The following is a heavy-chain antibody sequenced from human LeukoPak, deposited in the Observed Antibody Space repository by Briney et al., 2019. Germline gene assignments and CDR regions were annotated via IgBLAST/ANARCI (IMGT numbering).Heavy chain of an antibody. CDR2: IYYSGST. CDR3: ARHGGDIDY. CDR1: GGSISSSSYY. V-gene: IGHV4-39*01. J-gene: IGHJ4*02. D-gene: IGHD3-10*01. Sequence: SETLSLTCTVSGGSISSSSYYWGWIRQPPGKGLGWIGSIYYSGSTYYNPSLKSRVTISVDTSKIQFSLKLISVTAADTAVYYCARHGGDIDYWGQGTLVTVSS.